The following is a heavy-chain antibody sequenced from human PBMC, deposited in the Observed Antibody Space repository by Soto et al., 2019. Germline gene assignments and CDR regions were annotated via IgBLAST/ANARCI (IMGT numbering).Heavy chain of an antibody. J-gene: IGHJ6*02. Sequence: PSETLSLTCPVSGGSIGSGGYYWSWIRQHPGKGLEWIGYIYYSGSTYYNPSLKSRVTISVDTSKNQFSLKLSSVTAADTAVYYCAREALGGLNYYYYYGMDVWGQGTTVTVSS. CDR3: AREALGGLNYYYYYGMDV. CDR2: IYYSGST. D-gene: IGHD1-26*01. V-gene: IGHV4-31*03. CDR1: GGSIGSGGYY.